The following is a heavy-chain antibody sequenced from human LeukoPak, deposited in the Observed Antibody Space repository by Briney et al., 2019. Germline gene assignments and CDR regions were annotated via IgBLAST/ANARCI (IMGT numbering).Heavy chain of an antibody. CDR2: IYYSGST. CDR1: GGSISSYY. Sequence: SETLSLTCTVSGGSISSYYWSWIRQPPGKGLEWTGYIYYSGSTNYNPSLKSRVTISVDTSKNQFSLKLSSVTAADTAVYYCAREGGGYSYGYQPYYFDYWGQGTLVTVSS. D-gene: IGHD5-18*01. J-gene: IGHJ4*02. V-gene: IGHV4-59*01. CDR3: AREGGGYSYGYQPYYFDY.